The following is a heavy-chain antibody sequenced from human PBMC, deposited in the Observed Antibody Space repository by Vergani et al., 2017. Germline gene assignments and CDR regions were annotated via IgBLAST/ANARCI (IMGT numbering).Heavy chain of an antibody. CDR2: IIPIFGTA. Sequence: QVQLVQSGAEVKKPGSSVKVSCKASGGTFSSYAISWVRQAPGQGLEWMGGIIPIFGTANYAQKFQGRVTITADESTSTAYMELSSLRSEDTAVYYCAREGSLRYNWNTGRGWFDPWGQGTLVTVSS. V-gene: IGHV1-69*01. J-gene: IGHJ5*02. CDR1: GGTFSSYA. D-gene: IGHD1/OR15-1a*01. CDR3: AREGSLRYNWNTGRGWFDP.